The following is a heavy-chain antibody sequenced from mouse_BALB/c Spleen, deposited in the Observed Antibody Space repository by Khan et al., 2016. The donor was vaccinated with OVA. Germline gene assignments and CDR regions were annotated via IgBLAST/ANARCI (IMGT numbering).Heavy chain of an antibody. J-gene: IGHJ3*01. CDR1: GYTFTTYT. Sequence: QVQLQQSGAELARPGASVKMSCKASGYTFTTYTIHWVKQRPGQGLEWIGYIIPTNDYTNYNQKFKDRATLTADKSSSTAYMQLSSLTSEDSALYYGARGGAYYRADGLFAYWGQGTLVTVSA. D-gene: IGHD2-14*01. CDR2: IIPTNDYT. V-gene: IGHV1-4*01. CDR3: ARGGAYYRADGLFAY.